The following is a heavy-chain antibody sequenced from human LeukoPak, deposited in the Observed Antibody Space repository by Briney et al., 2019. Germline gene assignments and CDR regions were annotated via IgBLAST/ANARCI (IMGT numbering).Heavy chain of an antibody. V-gene: IGHV3-23*01. Sequence: GGSLRLSCAASGFTFSNAWMSWVRQAPGKGLEWVSGIVNSDFSTYYADSVKGRFTISRDNSKNTLYLQMNSLRADDTAVYYCAKGGWADYWGQGTLVTVSS. D-gene: IGHD1-26*01. J-gene: IGHJ4*02. CDR3: AKGGWADY. CDR1: GFTFSNAW. CDR2: IVNSDFST.